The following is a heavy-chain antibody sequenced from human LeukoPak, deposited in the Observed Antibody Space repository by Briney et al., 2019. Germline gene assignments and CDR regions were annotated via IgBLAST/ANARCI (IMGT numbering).Heavy chain of an antibody. CDR3: ARDAGYYYGSGSYPRPPYYYYGMDV. CDR1: GFTFSSYE. Sequence: PGGSLRLSCAASGFTFSSYEMNWVRQAPGKGLEWVSYISSSGSTIYHADSVKGRFTISRDNAKNSLYLQMNSLRAEDTAVYYCARDAGYYYGSGSYPRPPYYYYGMDVWGQGTTVTVSS. CDR2: ISSSGSTI. D-gene: IGHD3-10*01. J-gene: IGHJ6*02. V-gene: IGHV3-48*03.